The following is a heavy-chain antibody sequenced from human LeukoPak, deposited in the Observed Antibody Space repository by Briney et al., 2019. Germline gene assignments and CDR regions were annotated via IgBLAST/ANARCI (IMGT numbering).Heavy chain of an antibody. J-gene: IGHJ2*01. D-gene: IGHD3-10*01. V-gene: IGHV4-39*07. CDR3: AQRFGEFNWYFDL. CDR2: IYYSGST. CDR1: GGSISSSNYY. Sequence: SETLSLTCTVSGGSISSSNYYWGWIRQPPGKGLEWIGSIYYSGSTYYNPSLKSRVTISVDTSKNQFSLKLSSVTAADTAVYYCAQRFGEFNWYFDLWGRGTLVTVSS.